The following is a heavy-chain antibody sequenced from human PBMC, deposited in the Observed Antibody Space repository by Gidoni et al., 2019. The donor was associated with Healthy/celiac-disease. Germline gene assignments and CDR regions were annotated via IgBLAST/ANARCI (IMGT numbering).Heavy chain of an antibody. CDR1: GFTFSRYE. V-gene: IGHV3-48*03. D-gene: IGHD1-26*01. J-gene: IGHJ6*02. CDR2: ISSSGSTI. CDR3: ARDVGSRWELLGYYYYGMDV. Sequence: EVQLVESGGGLVQPGGSLRLSCAASGFTFSRYEMNWVRQAPGKGLEWVSYISSSGSTIYYADSVKGRFTISRDNAKNSLYLQMNSLRAEDTAVYYCARDVGSRWELLGYYYYGMDVWGQGTTVTVSS.